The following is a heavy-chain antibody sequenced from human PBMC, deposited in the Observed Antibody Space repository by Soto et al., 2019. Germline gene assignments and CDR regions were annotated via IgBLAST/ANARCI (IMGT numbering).Heavy chain of an antibody. CDR2: IRSKAYGGTT. D-gene: IGHD2-2*01. V-gene: IGHV3-49*03. J-gene: IGHJ6*03. CDR1: GFTFGDYA. CDR3: TRGIKGYCSSTSCYNYYYYMDV. Sequence: GGSLRLSCTASGFTFGDYAMSWFRQAPGKGLEWVGFIRSKAYGGTTEYAASGKGRFTISRDDSKSIAYLQMNSLKTEDTAVYYCTRGIKGYCSSTSCYNYYYYMDVWGKGTTVTVSS.